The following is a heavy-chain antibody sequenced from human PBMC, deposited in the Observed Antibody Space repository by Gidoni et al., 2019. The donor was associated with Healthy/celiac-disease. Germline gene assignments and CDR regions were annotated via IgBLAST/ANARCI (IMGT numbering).Heavy chain of an antibody. CDR3: ARAIWSGYYLYYYGMDV. CDR2: INPNSGGT. D-gene: IGHD3-3*01. CDR1: GYTFTGYY. V-gene: IGHV1-2*06. J-gene: IGHJ6*02. Sequence: QVQLVQSGAEVKKPGASVKVSCKASGYTFTGYYMHWVRQAPGQGLEWMGRINPNSGGTNYAQKFQGRITMTRDTSISTAYMELSRLRSDDTAVYYCARAIWSGYYLYYYGMDVWGQGTTVTVSS.